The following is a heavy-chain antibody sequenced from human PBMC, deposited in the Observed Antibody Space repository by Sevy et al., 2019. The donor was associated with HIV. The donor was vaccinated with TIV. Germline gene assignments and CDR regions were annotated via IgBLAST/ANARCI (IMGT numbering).Heavy chain of an antibody. Sequence: GGSLRLSCAASGFTFSSYAMNWVRQAPGKGLEWVPGLSGSGGSTNYADSVKGRFTISRDNSKNTLYLQMSSLRAEDTAVYYCAKDRVWELGDAFDIWGQGTMVTVSS. CDR2: LSGSGGST. D-gene: IGHD6-13*01. J-gene: IGHJ3*02. V-gene: IGHV3-23*01. CDR3: AKDRVWELGDAFDI. CDR1: GFTFSSYA.